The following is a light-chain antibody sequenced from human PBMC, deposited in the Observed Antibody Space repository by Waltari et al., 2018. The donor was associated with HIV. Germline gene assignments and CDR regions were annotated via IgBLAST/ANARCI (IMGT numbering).Light chain of an antibody. CDR2: DVT. Sequence: QSALTQPRSVSGSPGQSVTISCTGTSSDVGGYNYVSWYQQNPGKAPKFIIYDVTKRPSGVPDAVSGPKYGDTASLTISGLQAEDGADYYCCSYAGNYPVLFGGGTKLTVL. J-gene: IGLJ3*02. V-gene: IGLV2-11*01. CDR3: CSYAGNYPVL. CDR1: SSDVGGYNY.